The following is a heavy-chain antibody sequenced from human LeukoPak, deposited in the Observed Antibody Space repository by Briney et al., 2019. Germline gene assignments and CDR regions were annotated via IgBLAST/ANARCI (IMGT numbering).Heavy chain of an antibody. CDR3: AKNGVMATTNYYYYYYMDV. CDR2: ISWNSGNI. D-gene: IGHD5-24*01. V-gene: IGHV3-9*01. CDR1: GFIFDEYA. Sequence: GGSLRLSCAASGFIFDEYAMHWVRQAPGKGLEWVSGISWNSGNIGYADSVKGRFTISRDNSKNSLYLQMNSLRLEDAALYYCAKNGVMATTNYYYYYYMDVWGKGTTVTVSS. J-gene: IGHJ6*03.